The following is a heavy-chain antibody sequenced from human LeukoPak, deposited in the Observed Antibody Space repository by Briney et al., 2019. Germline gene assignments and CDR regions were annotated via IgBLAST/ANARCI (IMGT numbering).Heavy chain of an antibody. CDR2: IIPILGIA. CDR3: AKTGDSSGYYYGVDY. V-gene: IGHV1-69*02. CDR1: GGTFSSYT. J-gene: IGHJ4*02. Sequence: SVKVSCKASGGTFSSYTISWVRQAPGQGLEWMGRIIPILGIANYAQKFQGRVTITADKSTSTAYMELSSLRSEDTAVYYCAKTGDSSGYYYGVDYWGQGTLVTVSS. D-gene: IGHD3-22*01.